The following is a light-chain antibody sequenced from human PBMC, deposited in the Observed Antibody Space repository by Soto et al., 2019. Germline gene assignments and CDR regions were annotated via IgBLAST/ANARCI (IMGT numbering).Light chain of an antibody. J-gene: IGLJ1*01. V-gene: IGLV2-14*03. CDR2: DVT. CDR1: SSDVGGYNF. CDR3: CSYTSSSSYF. Sequence: QSALTQPASVSGSPGQSITISCTGTSSDVGGYNFVSWYQQYPGKAPKLMIHDVTNRPSGVSNLFSGSKSGTTASLTISGFQAEDEADYYCCSYTSSSSYFFGTGTKVTVL.